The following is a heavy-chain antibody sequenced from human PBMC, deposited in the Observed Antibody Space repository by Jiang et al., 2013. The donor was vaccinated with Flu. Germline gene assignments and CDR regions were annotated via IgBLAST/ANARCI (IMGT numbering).Heavy chain of an antibody. V-gene: IGHV4-59*01. Sequence: GLLKPSETLSLTCTVSGASINTYYWSWIRQPPGKGLEWIGYIYNSGFTDYSPSLESRVTISLDTSMSQFSLKLTSVTSADTAVYFCARRSGSTGYDFYFDSWGQGTLVTVSS. CDR3: ARRSGSTGYDFYFDS. CDR2: IYNSGFT. J-gene: IGHJ4*02. D-gene: IGHD5-12*01. CDR1: GASINTYY.